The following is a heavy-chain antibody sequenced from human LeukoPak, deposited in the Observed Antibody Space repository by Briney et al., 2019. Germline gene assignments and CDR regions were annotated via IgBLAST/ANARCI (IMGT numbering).Heavy chain of an antibody. CDR3: ARVHEESIGTTYDY. CDR2: IIPIFGTA. J-gene: IGHJ4*02. Sequence: SVKVSCKASGGTFSSYAISLVRQAPGQGLEWMGRIIPIFGTANYAQKFQGRVTITTDESTSTAYMELSSLRAEDTAVYYCARVHEESIGTTYDYWGQGTLVTISS. D-gene: IGHD1-14*01. CDR1: GGTFSSYA. V-gene: IGHV1-69*05.